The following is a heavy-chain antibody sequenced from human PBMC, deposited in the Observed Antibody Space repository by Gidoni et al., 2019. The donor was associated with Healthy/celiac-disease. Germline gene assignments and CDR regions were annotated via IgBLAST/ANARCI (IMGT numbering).Heavy chain of an antibody. V-gene: IGHV1-69*01. Sequence: QVQLVQSGAAVKKPGSSVKFSCKASGGTFSSSAISWVRQAPGQGLAWMGGIIPIVGTANYAQKFQGRVTITADESTSTAYMELSSLRSEDTAVYYCARDRESGIDPWGQGTLVTVSS. CDR2: IIPIVGTA. D-gene: IGHD1-26*01. CDR3: ARDRESGIDP. CDR1: GGTFSSSA. J-gene: IGHJ5*02.